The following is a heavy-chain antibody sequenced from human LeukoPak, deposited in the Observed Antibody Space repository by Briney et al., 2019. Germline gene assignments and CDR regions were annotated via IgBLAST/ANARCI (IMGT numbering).Heavy chain of an antibody. V-gene: IGHV4-34*01. J-gene: IGHJ3*02. D-gene: IGHD3-22*01. CDR2: INPSRNT. CDR1: GGSFSGYY. Sequence: PSETLSLTCAVFGGSFSGYYWNWIRQPPGKGLEWIGQINPSRNTNYNPSLKSRVTISVDTSKKQFSLKLSSVTAADTAVYYCATRGDYSDTSGNSYDALDIWGQGTMVTVSS. CDR3: ATRGDYSDTSGNSYDALDI.